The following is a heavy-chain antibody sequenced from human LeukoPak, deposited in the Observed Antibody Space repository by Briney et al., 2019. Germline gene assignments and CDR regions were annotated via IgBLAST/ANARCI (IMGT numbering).Heavy chain of an antibody. J-gene: IGHJ6*02. CDR3: ARVNYYGSGRSGMDV. D-gene: IGHD3-10*01. V-gene: IGHV3-48*03. CDR2: ISSSGSTI. CDR1: EFTFGSYE. Sequence: GGSLRLSCAASEFTFGSYEMKWVRQAPGKGLEWVSYISSSGSTIYYADSVKGRFTVSRDNAKNSLFLQMNSLRVEDTAVYYCARVNYYGSGRSGMDVWGQGTTVTVSS.